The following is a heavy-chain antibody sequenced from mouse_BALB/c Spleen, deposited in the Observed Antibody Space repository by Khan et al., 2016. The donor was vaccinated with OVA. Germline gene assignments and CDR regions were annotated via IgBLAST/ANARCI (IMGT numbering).Heavy chain of an antibody. CDR3: AKFTPDYYSMDY. CDR1: GFSLTSYG. J-gene: IGHJ4*01. V-gene: IGHV2-3*01. CDR2: IWGDGST. D-gene: IGHD1-1*01. Sequence: QMQLKESGPGLVAPSQSLSITCTVSGFSLTSYGVNWVRQPPGKGLEWLGVIWGDGSTNYYSTLKSRLIISKDNSKRQVFLILNSLHPDDTATYYCAKFTPDYYSMDYWGQGTSVTVSS.